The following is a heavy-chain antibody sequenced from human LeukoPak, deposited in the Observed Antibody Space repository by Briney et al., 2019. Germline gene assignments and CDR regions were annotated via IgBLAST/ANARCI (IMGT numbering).Heavy chain of an antibody. CDR1: GFTLSSYS. D-gene: IGHD2-15*01. J-gene: IGHJ5*02. V-gene: IGHV3-21*01. Sequence: GGSLRLSCAASGFTLSSYSMNWVRQAPGKGLEWVSSISSSSSYIYYADSVKGRFTISRDNAKNSLYLQMNSLRAEDTAVYYCARDPPGVAARDNWFDPWGQGTLVTVSS. CDR2: ISSSSSYI. CDR3: ARDPPGVAARDNWFDP.